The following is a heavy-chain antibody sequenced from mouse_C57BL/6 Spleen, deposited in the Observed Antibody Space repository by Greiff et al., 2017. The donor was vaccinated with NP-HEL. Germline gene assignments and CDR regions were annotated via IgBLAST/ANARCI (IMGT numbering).Heavy chain of an antibody. D-gene: IGHD1-1*02. CDR2: INPNNGGT. Sequence: VQLQQSGPELVKPGASVKISCKASGYTFTDYYMNWVKQSHGKSLEWIGDINPNNGGTSYNQKFKGKATLTVDKSSSTAYMELRSLTSEDSAVYYCARRWYHSYWGQGTTLTVSS. J-gene: IGHJ2*01. CDR3: ARRWYHSY. V-gene: IGHV1-26*01. CDR1: GYTFTDYY.